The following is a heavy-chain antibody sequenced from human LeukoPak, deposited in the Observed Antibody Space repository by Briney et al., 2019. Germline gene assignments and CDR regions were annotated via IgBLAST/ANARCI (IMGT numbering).Heavy chain of an antibody. CDR2: ISGGGDST. J-gene: IGHJ4*02. D-gene: IGHD3-10*01. V-gene: IGHV3-23*01. Sequence: PGGSLRLSCAGSGFTFRSYAMSWVRQAPGKGLEWVSVISGGGDSTDYADSVKGRFTISRDNSKNMLYLQMNSLRVEDTAVYNYARLAGSGSYRAFDYWGQGTLVTVSS. CDR3: ARLAGSGSYRAFDY. CDR1: GFTFRSYA.